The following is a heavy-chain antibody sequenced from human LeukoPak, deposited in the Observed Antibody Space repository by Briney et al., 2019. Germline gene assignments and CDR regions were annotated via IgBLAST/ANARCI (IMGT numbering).Heavy chain of an antibody. V-gene: IGHV4-34*01. CDR1: GGSFSGYY. J-gene: IGHJ4*02. CDR2: INHSGST. CDR3: ARGGRRAVYYFDY. D-gene: IGHD1-14*01. Sequence: SETLSLTCAVYGGSFSGYYWSWIRQPPGKGLEWIGEINHSGSTNYNPSLKSRVTISVETSKNQFSLKLSSVTAADTAVYYCARGGRRAVYYFDYWGQGTLVTVSS.